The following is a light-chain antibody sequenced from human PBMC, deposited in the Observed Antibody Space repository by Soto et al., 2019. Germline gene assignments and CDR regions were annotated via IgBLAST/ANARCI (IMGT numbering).Light chain of an antibody. CDR2: NDY. CDR3: AVWDDSLSGVV. J-gene: IGLJ2*01. Sequence: QSVLAQPPSASGTPGQRVTISWSGSTSNVGSTLASWYQQLPGSAPKLLIYNDYERPSGVPDRFSGSKSGTSASLGISGLRSEDEADYFCAVWDDSLSGVVFGGGTKLTVL. CDR1: TSNVGSTL. V-gene: IGLV1-47*02.